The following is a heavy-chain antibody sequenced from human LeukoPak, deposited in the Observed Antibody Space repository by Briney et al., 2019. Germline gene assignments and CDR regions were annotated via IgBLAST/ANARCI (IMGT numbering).Heavy chain of an antibody. CDR3: ARTVDNWNDLWFDP. CDR2: IIPIFGTA. Sequence: GSSVKVSCKASGGTFSSYAISWVRQAPGQGLEWMGGIIPIFGTANYAQKFQGRVTITADKSTSTAYMEPSSLRSEDTAVYYCARTVDNWNDLWFDPWGQGTLVTVSS. CDR1: GGTFSSYA. V-gene: IGHV1-69*06. J-gene: IGHJ5*02. D-gene: IGHD1-20*01.